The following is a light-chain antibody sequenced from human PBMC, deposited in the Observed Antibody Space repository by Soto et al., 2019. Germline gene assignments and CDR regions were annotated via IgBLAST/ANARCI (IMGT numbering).Light chain of an antibody. CDR2: GAS. J-gene: IGKJ3*01. CDR3: QQYSSSPT. V-gene: IGKV3-20*01. Sequence: EIVLTQSPGTLSLSPGERATLSCRASQSVSNNYLAWYQQKPGQAPRLLIYGASNRATGIPDRFSASGSGTDFTLTISRLEPEDFAVYYCQQYSSSPTFGPGTEVDIK. CDR1: QSVSNNY.